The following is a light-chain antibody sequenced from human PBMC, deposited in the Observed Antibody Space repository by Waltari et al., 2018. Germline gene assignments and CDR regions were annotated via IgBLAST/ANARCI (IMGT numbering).Light chain of an antibody. CDR2: GAS. CDR1: QTVATTY. J-gene: IGKJ4*01. V-gene: IGKV3-20*01. CDR3: QQFYSTPLT. Sequence: DIVLTQSPGTLSLSPGERATLPCRASQTVATTYVAWYQPKPGQAPRLLIYGASTRATGIPDRFSGSGSGTDFTLTISRLEPEDVAVYYCQQFYSTPLTFGGGTKVEIK.